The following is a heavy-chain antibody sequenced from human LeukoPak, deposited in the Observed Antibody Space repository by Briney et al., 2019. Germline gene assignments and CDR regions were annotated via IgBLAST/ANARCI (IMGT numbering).Heavy chain of an antibody. Sequence: GASVKVSCKASGYTFTGYYMHWVRQAPGQGLEWMGRINPNSGGTNYAQRFQGRATMTRDTSISTAYMELSRLRSDDTAVYYCARAKASIAAFSAEYFQHWGQGTLVTVSS. D-gene: IGHD6-6*01. CDR2: INPNSGGT. J-gene: IGHJ1*01. V-gene: IGHV1-2*06. CDR1: GYTFTGYY. CDR3: ARAKASIAAFSAEYFQH.